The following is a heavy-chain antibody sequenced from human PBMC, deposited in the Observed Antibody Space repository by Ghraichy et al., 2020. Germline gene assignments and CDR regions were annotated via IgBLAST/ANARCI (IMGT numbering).Heavy chain of an antibody. CDR2: ITANGAGT. D-gene: IGHD2-2*01. CDR1: GFTFNNYA. V-gene: IGHV3-23*01. J-gene: IGHJ4*02. CDR3: AKHKGYRGRQNQLALLGD. Sequence: GGSLRLSCEASGFTFNNYAMSWVRQSPGKGLQWVSTITANGAGTFYADSVKGRFTISRDNIKHTHYLELHGLRAEDTALYFCAKHKGYRGRQNQLALLGDWGPGTPVIVSS.